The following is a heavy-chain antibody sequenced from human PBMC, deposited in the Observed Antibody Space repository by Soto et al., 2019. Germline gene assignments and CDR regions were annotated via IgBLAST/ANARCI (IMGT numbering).Heavy chain of an antibody. CDR3: ARDKDYGDYSYFDL. Sequence: QVQLVQSGAEVKQPGSSVKVSCKASGGTFSSYTISWVRQAPGQGLEWMGRIIPILGIANYAQKFQGRVTITADKSTSTAYMELSSLRSEDTAVYYCARDKDYGDYSYFDLWGRGTLVTVSS. CDR2: IIPILGIA. J-gene: IGHJ2*01. D-gene: IGHD4-17*01. V-gene: IGHV1-69*08. CDR1: GGTFSSYT.